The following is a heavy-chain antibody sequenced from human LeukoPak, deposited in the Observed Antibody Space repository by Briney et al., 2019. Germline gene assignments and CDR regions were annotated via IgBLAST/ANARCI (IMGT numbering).Heavy chain of an antibody. D-gene: IGHD3-22*01. J-gene: IGHJ6*03. CDR1: GGSMFSYH. Sequence: SETLSLTCTVSGGSMFSYHWSWVRQSAGEGLEWIGHIYVGGTTNYSPSLKSRVTMSVDTTKNQFSLKLKSVTAADTAVYYCARLRFYDSSGYSPGYYMDVWGKGTTVTVSS. V-gene: IGHV4-4*07. CDR3: ARLRFYDSSGYSPGYYMDV. CDR2: IYVGGTT.